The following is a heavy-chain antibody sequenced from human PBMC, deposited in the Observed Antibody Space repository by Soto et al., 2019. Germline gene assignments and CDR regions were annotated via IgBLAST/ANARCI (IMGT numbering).Heavy chain of an antibody. CDR2: ISAYNGNT. V-gene: IGHV1-18*01. Sequence: ASVEASSKDPGYAFTSYYISWVRQAPGQGLEWMGWISAYNGNTNYAQKLQGRVTMTTDTSTSTAYMELRSLRSDDTAVYYCARDGPPVDYWGQGTLVTVSS. CDR3: ARDGPPVDY. J-gene: IGHJ4*02. CDR1: GYAFTSYY.